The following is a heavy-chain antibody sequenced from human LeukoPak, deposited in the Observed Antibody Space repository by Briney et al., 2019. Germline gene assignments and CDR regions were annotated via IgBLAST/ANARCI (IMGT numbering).Heavy chain of an antibody. CDR3: ARAIRNELLSEF. J-gene: IGHJ4*02. CDR1: GYTFASYD. D-gene: IGHD2/OR15-2a*01. CDR2: MNPNSGNT. Sequence: GASVKVSCKASGYTFASYDITWMRQAPGQGLEWMGWMNPNSGNTGYARKFQGRVSMTRDTSITTAYMELSSLRSEDTAVYYCARAIRNELLSEFWGQGSLITVSS. V-gene: IGHV1-8*01.